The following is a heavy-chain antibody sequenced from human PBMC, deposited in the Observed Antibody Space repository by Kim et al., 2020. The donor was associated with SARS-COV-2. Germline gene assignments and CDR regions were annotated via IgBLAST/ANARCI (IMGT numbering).Heavy chain of an antibody. D-gene: IGHD3-22*01. CDR1: GASVNSYY. CDR3: ARDANYFDGSGDSV. J-gene: IGHJ4*01. V-gene: IGHV4-59*02. CDR2: IYYSGNT. Sequence: SETLSLTCTVSGASVNSYYSSWYRQPPGKGLEWIGCIYYSGNTKYNPSLKSRVTISLDRSKNQFSLKLRSVTPADTAIYYCARDANYFDGSGDSVWGHG.